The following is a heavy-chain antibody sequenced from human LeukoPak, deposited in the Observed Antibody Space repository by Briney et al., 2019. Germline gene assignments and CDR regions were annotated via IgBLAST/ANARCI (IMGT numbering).Heavy chain of an antibody. CDR2: IYYSGST. CDR1: GGSISSYY. Sequence: SETLSLTCTVSGGSISSYYWSWIRQPPGKGLEWIGYIYYSGSTNYNPPLKSRVTISVDTSKNQFSLKLSSVTAADTAVYYCARGGGSSSPNEFDYWGQGTLVTVSS. V-gene: IGHV4-59*01. CDR3: ARGGGSSSPNEFDY. D-gene: IGHD6-6*01. J-gene: IGHJ4*02.